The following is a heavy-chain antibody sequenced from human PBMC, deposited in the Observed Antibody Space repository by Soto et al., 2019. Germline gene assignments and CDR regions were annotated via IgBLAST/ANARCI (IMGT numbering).Heavy chain of an antibody. J-gene: IGHJ5*02. CDR3: ARLPTGTTDLSWFDP. V-gene: IGHV4-39*01. CDR1: GGSISSSSYY. Sequence: QLQLQDSGPGLVKPSETLSLTCTVSGGSISSSSYYWGWIRQPPGKGLEWIGSMFHSGYTYYNPSLKSRVTISVDTSKNQFSLKLSSVTAADTAVYYCARLPTGTTDLSWFDPWGQGTLVTVSS. CDR2: MFHSGYT. D-gene: IGHD1-7*01.